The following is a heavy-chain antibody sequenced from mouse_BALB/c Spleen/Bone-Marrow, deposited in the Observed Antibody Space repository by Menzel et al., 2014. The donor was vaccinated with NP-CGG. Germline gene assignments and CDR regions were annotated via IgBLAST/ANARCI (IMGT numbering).Heavy chain of an antibody. CDR2: IDPENGDT. Sequence: EVQLVESGAELVKPGASVKLSCTASGFNIKDTYIHWVKQRPGQGLEWIGWIDPENGDTEYAPKFQGKATMTADTSSNTAYLQVSSLTSEDTAVYYCTLYGNYGWEYWGQGTSVTVSS. CDR3: TLYGNYGWEY. V-gene: IGHV14-4*02. D-gene: IGHD2-10*02. J-gene: IGHJ4*01. CDR1: GFNIKDTY.